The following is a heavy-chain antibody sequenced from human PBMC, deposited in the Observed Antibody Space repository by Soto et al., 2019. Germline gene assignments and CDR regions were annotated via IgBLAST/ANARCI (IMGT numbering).Heavy chain of an antibody. D-gene: IGHD3-22*01. Sequence: QLQLQESGPGLVKPSQTLSLTCGVSSGSISSYTPSWNWIRQPPGKGLEWIGHIYLDGTTNYSPSLKSRVTISIDRSKNQFSLKLISVTAADTAVYYCARGSDRSRYHEGFDDWGQGTLVTVSS. CDR3: ARGSDRSRYHEGFDD. CDR1: SGSISSYTPS. J-gene: IGHJ5*02. CDR2: IYLDGTT. V-gene: IGHV4-30-2*01.